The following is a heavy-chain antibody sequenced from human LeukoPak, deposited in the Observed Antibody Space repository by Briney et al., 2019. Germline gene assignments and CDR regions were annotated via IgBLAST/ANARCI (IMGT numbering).Heavy chain of an antibody. CDR3: ARPPQNEWEPGDY. J-gene: IGHJ4*02. CDR1: GFTFSSYA. V-gene: IGHV3-30*04. Sequence: GGSLRLSCAASGFTFSSYAMHWVRQAPGKGLEWVAVISYDGSNKYYADSVKGRFTISRDNSKNTLYLQMNSLRAEDTAVYYCARPPQNEWEPGDYWGQGTLVTVSS. D-gene: IGHD1-26*01. CDR2: ISYDGSNK.